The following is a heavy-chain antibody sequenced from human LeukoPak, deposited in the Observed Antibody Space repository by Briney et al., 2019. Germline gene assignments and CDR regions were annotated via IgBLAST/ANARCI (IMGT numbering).Heavy chain of an antibody. CDR3: AKDIYYYSSGYSEFDY. J-gene: IGHJ4*02. D-gene: IGHD3-22*01. Sequence: GGSLRLSCAASGSAFSNYAMTWVRQAPGKGLEWVSVISGSGGSTFYADSVKGRFTISRDNSKNTLYLQMNSLRAEDTAVYYCAKDIYYYSSGYSEFDYWGQGTLVTVSS. V-gene: IGHV3-23*01. CDR2: ISGSGGST. CDR1: GSAFSNYA.